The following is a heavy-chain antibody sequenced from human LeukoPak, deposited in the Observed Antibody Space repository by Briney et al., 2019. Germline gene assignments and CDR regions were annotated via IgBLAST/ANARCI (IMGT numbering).Heavy chain of an antibody. Sequence: SETLSLTCTVSGGSISSSSYYWGWIRQPPGKGLEWIGSIYYSGSTYYNPSLKSRVTISVDTSKNQFSLKLSSVTAADTAVYYCARQISGRFLEWLPYYFDYWGQGTLVTVSS. CDR3: ARQISGRFLEWLPYYFDY. V-gene: IGHV4-39*01. CDR2: IYYSGST. CDR1: GGSISSSSYY. J-gene: IGHJ4*02. D-gene: IGHD3-3*01.